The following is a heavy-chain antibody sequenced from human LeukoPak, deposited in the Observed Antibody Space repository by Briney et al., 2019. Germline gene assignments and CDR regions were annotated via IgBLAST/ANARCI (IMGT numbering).Heavy chain of an antibody. J-gene: IGHJ4*02. CDR3: AKAIFGVVRGCFDY. V-gene: IGHV3-23*01. Sequence: QSGGSLRLSCAASGFTFSSYAMSWVRQAPGKGLEWVSAISGSGGSTYYADSVKGRFTISRDNSKNTLYLQMNSLRAEDTAVYYCAKAIFGVVRGCFDYWGQGTLVTVSS. CDR2: ISGSGGST. D-gene: IGHD3-3*01. CDR1: GFTFSSYA.